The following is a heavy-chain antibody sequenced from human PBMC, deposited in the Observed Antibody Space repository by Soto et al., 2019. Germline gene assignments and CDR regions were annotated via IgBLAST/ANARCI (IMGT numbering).Heavy chain of an antibody. CDR3: AKVGRGLGAHSSGWYGEYYYYGMDV. D-gene: IGHD6-19*01. CDR1: GFTFSSYA. Sequence: GGSLRLSCAASGFTFSSYAMSWVRQAPGKGLEWVSAISGSGGSTYYADSVKGRFTISRDNSKNTLYLQMNSLRAEDTAVYYCAKVGRGLGAHSSGWYGEYYYYGMDVWGQGTTVTVSS. V-gene: IGHV3-23*01. J-gene: IGHJ6*02. CDR2: ISGSGGST.